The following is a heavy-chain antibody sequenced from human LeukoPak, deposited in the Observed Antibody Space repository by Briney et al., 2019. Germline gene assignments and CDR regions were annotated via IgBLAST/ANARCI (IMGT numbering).Heavy chain of an antibody. CDR3: ATPYSSSWTGVGCYFDY. Sequence: ASVKVSCKVSGYTLTELSMHWVRQAPGKGLEWMGGFDPEDGETIYAQKFQGRVTMTEDTSTDTAYMELTSLRSEDTAVYYCATPYSSSWTGVGCYFDYWGQGTLVTVSS. D-gene: IGHD6-13*01. V-gene: IGHV1-24*01. CDR1: GYTLTELS. CDR2: FDPEDGET. J-gene: IGHJ4*02.